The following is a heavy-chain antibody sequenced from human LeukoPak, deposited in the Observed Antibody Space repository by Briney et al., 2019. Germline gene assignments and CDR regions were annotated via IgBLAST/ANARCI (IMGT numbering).Heavy chain of an antibody. CDR1: GFTFSSYW. V-gene: IGHV3-74*01. CDR3: ARGDGDYGNWFDP. D-gene: IGHD4-17*01. J-gene: IGHJ5*02. CDR2: INSDGSST. Sequence: GGSLRLSCAASGFTFSSYWMHWVRQAPGKGLVWVSRINSDGSSTSYADSVKGRFTISRDNAKNTLYLQMNSLRAEDTAVYYCARGDGDYGNWFDPWGQRTLVTVSS.